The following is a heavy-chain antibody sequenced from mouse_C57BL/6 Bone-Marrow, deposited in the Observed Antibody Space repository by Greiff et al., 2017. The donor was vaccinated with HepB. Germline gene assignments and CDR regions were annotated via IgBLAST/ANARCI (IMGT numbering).Heavy chain of an antibody. J-gene: IGHJ3*01. CDR1: GYTFTNHT. CDR2: IYPRDGST. V-gene: IGHV1-78*01. Sequence: VQLQQSDAELVKPGASVKISCKVSGYTFTNHTIHWIKQRPERGLEWIGYIYPRDGSTKYNEKFKGKATLTADKSSSTAYMQLNSLTSEDSAVYFCARFDGSSYGFAYWGQGTLVTVSA. D-gene: IGHD1-1*01. CDR3: ARFDGSSYGFAY.